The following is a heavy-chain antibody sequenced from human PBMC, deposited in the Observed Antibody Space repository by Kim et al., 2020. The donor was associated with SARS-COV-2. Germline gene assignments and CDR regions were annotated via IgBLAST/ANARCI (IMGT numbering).Heavy chain of an antibody. D-gene: IGHD5-18*01. CDR3: AIVAGFSFDSYYFDY. Sequence: SETLSLTCTVSGGSVRSTIYYWGWIRQPPGKGLEWIGRIYYSGNSIYNPSLASRVTISIHTSENHFSLRLASVTAAATAVSFCAIVAGFSFDSYYFDYWG. J-gene: IGHJ4*01. CDR1: GGSVRSTIYY. CDR2: IYYSGNS. V-gene: IGHV4-39*07.